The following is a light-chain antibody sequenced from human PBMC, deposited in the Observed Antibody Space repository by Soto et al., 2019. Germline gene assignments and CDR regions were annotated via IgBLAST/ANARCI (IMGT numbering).Light chain of an antibody. CDR3: QQYKSYSPRT. Sequence: DSQLAQSPSTLSSSVGDRVTMTFRASQSISSCLAWYQQKPGKAPDLLISDASRLESGVPSRFSGGGSGTEFTLTISDLQPDDFATYYCQQYKSYSPRTFGQGTKVDIK. V-gene: IGKV1-5*01. J-gene: IGKJ1*01. CDR1: QSISSC. CDR2: DAS.